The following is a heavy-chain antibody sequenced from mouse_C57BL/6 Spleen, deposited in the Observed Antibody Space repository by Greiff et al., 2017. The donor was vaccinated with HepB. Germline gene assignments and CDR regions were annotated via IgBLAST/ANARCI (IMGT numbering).Heavy chain of an antibody. J-gene: IGHJ4*01. V-gene: IGHV1-72*01. CDR2: IDPNGGGT. CDR1: GFTFTSYW. D-gene: IGHD1-1*02. CDR3: ARRWDYALDY. Sequence: VQLQHSGAELVKPGASVKLSCTASGFTFTSYWMHWVKQRPGRGLEWIGRIDPNGGGTKYNEKFKGKATLTADKTSSTAYLQLSSLTSEDSAVYYCARRWDYALDYWGQGTSVTVSA.